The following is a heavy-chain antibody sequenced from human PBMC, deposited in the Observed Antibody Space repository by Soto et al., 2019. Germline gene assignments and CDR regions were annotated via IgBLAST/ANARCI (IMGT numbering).Heavy chain of an antibody. CDR1: GGSISSGGFY. CDR3: ARTDNVGYYPY. CDR2: IYYSGGT. J-gene: IGHJ4*02. D-gene: IGHD3-3*01. V-gene: IGHV4-30-2*01. Sequence: SETLSLTCAVSGGSISSGGFYWPRIRQPPGKGLEFIGYIYYSGGTYYNPSLKSRVTISVDTSRNEFSLRLSSVTAADSAVYYCARTDNVGYYPYCGQGTVVTVSS.